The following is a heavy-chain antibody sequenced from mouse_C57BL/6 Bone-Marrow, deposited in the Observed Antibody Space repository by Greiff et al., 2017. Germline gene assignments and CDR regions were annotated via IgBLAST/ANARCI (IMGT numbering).Heavy chain of an antibody. CDR1: GFTFSSYA. CDR2: ISSGGDYI. Sequence: EVQRVESGEDLVKPGGSLKLSCAASGFTFSSYAMSWVRQTPEKRLEWVAYISSGGDYIYYADTVKGRFTISRDNARNTLYLQMSSLKSEDTAMYYCTRGRTVVADWYFDVWGTGTTVTVSS. D-gene: IGHD1-1*01. J-gene: IGHJ1*03. V-gene: IGHV5-9-1*02. CDR3: TRGRTVVADWYFDV.